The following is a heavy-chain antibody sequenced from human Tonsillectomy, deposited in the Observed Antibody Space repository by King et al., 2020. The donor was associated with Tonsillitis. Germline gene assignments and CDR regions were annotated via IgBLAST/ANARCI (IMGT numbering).Heavy chain of an antibody. CDR3: ARSRTLYSNYEHYYGMDV. Sequence: VQLVESGAEVKKPGSSVKVSCKASGGTFSSSAISWVRQAPGQGLDWMGGIIPIFGTANYAQKFQGRVTITADTSTGTAYMELSSLNSEDTAVYYCARSRTLYSNYEHYYGMDVWGQGTTVTVSS. V-gene: IGHV1-69*06. D-gene: IGHD4-11*01. CDR1: GGTFSSSA. J-gene: IGHJ6*02. CDR2: IIPIFGTA.